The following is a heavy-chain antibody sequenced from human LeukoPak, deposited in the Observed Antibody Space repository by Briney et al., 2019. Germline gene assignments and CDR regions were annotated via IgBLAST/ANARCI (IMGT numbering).Heavy chain of an antibody. J-gene: IGHJ3*02. CDR3: ARHYDPQPFDAFDI. CDR2: IYHSGST. CDR1: DSSISSGYY. Sequence: SETLSLTCTVSDSSISSGYYWGWIRQPPGKELEWIGRIYHSGSTYYNPSLKSRVTISVYTSKNQFYLKLTSVTAADTAVYYCARHYDPQPFDAFDIWGQGTMVTVSS. V-gene: IGHV4-38-2*02. D-gene: IGHD3-3*01.